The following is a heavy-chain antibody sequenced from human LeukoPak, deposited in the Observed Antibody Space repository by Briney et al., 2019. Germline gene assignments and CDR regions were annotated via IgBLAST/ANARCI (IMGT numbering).Heavy chain of an antibody. CDR1: GFTFSSYA. CDR3: AKDSSGYYYRYYYGTDV. D-gene: IGHD3-22*01. J-gene: IGHJ6*02. Sequence: GGSLRLSCAASGFTFSSYAMRWVRQAPGKGLEWVSAISGSGGSTYYADSVKGRFTISRDNSKNTLYLQMNSLRAEDTAVYYCAKDSSGYYYRYYYGTDVWGQGTTVTVSS. V-gene: IGHV3-23*01. CDR2: ISGSGGST.